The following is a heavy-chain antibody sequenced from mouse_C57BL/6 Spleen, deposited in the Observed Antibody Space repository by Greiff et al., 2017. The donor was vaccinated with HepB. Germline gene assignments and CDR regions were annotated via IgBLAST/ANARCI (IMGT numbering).Heavy chain of an antibody. V-gene: IGHV5-6*01. CDR3: AGHWDDGYYASYFDY. D-gene: IGHD2-3*01. Sequence: EVMLVESGGDLVKPGGSLKLSCAASGFTFSSYGMSWVRQTPDKRLEWVATISSGGSYTYYPDSVKGRFTISRDNAKNTRYLQMSSLKSEDTAMYYCAGHWDDGYYASYFDYWGQGTTLTVSS. CDR2: ISSGGSYT. CDR1: GFTFSSYG. J-gene: IGHJ2*01.